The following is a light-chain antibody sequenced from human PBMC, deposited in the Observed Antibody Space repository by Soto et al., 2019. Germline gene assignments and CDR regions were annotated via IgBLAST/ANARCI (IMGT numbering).Light chain of an antibody. CDR2: GAS. V-gene: IGKV3-20*01. CDR1: QSVSSSY. J-gene: IGKJ2*01. CDR3: QQYGRKQYT. Sequence: EIVLTQSPGTLSLSPGERATLSCRASQSVSSSYLAWYQHKPGQAPRLLIYGASSRATGIPDRFSGSGSGTDFTLTISRLEPEDFAVYYCQQYGRKQYTFGQGTKLEIK.